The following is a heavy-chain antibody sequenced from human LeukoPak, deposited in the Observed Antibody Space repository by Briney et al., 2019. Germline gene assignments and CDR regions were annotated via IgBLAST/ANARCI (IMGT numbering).Heavy chain of an antibody. D-gene: IGHD6-6*01. J-gene: IGHJ3*02. CDR3: ARGARLGGHAFDI. CDR2: INHSGST. V-gene: IGHV4-34*01. CDR1: GGSFSGYY. Sequence: SETLSLTCAVYGGSFSGYYWSWIRQPPGKGLEWIGEINHSGSTNYNPSLKSRVTISVDTSKNQFSLKLSSVTAADTAVYYCARGARLGGHAFDIWGQGTMVTVSS.